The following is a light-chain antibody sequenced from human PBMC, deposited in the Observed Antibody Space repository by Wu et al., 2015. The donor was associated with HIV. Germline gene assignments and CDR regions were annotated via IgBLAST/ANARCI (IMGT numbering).Light chain of an antibody. J-gene: IGKJ1*01. CDR3: QQYGSSPET. V-gene: IGKV3-20*01. CDR1: QSVSGN. CDR2: GAS. Sequence: EIVMTQSPATLSVSPGERATLSCRASQSVSGNLAWYQQKPGQAPRLFIYGASTRATGIPDRFSGSGSGTDFTLTISRLEPEDFAVYYCQQYGSSPETFGQGTKVEIK.